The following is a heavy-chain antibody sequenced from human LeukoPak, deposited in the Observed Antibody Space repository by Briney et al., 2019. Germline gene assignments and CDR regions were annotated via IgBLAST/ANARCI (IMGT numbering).Heavy chain of an antibody. CDR3: ARAYSSSWYWNWFDP. Sequence: SETLSLTCTVSGYSISSGYYWGWIRQPPGKGLEWIGNIYPTGSTYYNPSLKSRVTISVDTSKNQFSLKVSSVSAADTAVYYCARAYSSSWYWNWFDPWGQGTLVSVSS. CDR1: GYSISSGYY. V-gene: IGHV4-38-2*02. J-gene: IGHJ5*02. D-gene: IGHD6-13*01. CDR2: IYPTGST.